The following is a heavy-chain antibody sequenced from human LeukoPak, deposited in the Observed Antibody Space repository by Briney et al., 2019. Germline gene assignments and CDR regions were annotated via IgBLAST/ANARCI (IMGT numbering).Heavy chain of an antibody. D-gene: IGHD6-13*01. CDR2: ISSSSSYI. Sequence: GGSLRLSCAASGFTFSSYSMNWARQAPGKGLEWVSSISSSSSYIYYADSVKGRFTISRDNAKNSLYLQMNSLRAEDTAVYYCARDRQLVASMDYWGQGTLVTVSS. V-gene: IGHV3-21*01. J-gene: IGHJ4*02. CDR3: ARDRQLVASMDY. CDR1: GFTFSSYS.